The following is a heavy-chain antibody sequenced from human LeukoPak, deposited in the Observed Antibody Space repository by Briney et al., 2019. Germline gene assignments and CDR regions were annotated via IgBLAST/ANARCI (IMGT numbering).Heavy chain of an antibody. Sequence: GESLKISFKGSGYSFTSYWIGWVRQMPGKGLEWMEIIYPGDSDTRYSPSFQGQVTISADKSISTAYLQWSSLKASDTAMYYCARPWYSSSSEYYFDYWGQGTLVTVSS. CDR1: GYSFTSYW. CDR2: IYPGDSDT. J-gene: IGHJ4*02. CDR3: ARPWYSSSSEYYFDY. D-gene: IGHD6-6*01. V-gene: IGHV5-51*01.